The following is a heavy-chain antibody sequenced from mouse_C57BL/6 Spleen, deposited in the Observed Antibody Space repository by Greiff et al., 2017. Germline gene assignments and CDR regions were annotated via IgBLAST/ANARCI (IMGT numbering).Heavy chain of an antibody. CDR2: IYPSDSET. J-gene: IGHJ2*01. V-gene: IGHV1-61*01. Sequence: QVQLQQPGAELVRPGSSVKLSCKASGYTFTSYWMDWVKQRPGQGLEWIGNIYPSDSETHYNQKFKDKATLTVDKSSSTAYMQLSGLTSEDSAVYYCARFDYDGGYWGQGTTLTVSS. D-gene: IGHD2-4*01. CDR3: ARFDYDGGY. CDR1: GYTFTSYW.